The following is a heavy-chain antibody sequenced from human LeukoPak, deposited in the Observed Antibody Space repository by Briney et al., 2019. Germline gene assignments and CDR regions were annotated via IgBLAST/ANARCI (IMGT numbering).Heavy chain of an antibody. CDR3: AKVRYYDFDYYYMDV. CDR1: GFTFSSYG. D-gene: IGHD3-3*01. CDR2: ISGSGGST. V-gene: IGHV3-23*01. J-gene: IGHJ6*03. Sequence: GRSLRLSCAASGFTFSSYGMHWVRQAPGKGLEWVAVISGSGGSTYYADSVKGRFTISRDNSKNTLYLQMNSLRAEDTAVYYCAKVRYYDFDYYYMDVWGKGTTVTVSS.